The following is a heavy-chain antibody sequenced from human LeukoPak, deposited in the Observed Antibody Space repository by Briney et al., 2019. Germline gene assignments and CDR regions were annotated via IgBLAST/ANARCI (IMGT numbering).Heavy chain of an antibody. Sequence: SETLSLTCTVSGGSISSYYWSWIRQPPGKGLEWIGYIYYSGSTNYNPSLKSRVTISVDTSKNQFSLKLSPVTAADTAVYYCARERGEDCSSTSCYVNDYWGQGTLVTVSS. J-gene: IGHJ4*02. CDR2: IYYSGST. CDR1: GGSISSYY. CDR3: ARERGEDCSSTSCYVNDY. V-gene: IGHV4-59*01. D-gene: IGHD2-2*01.